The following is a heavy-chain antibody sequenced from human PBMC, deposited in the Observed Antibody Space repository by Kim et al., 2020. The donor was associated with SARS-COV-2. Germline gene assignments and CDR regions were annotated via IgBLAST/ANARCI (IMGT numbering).Heavy chain of an antibody. CDR3: AKDMFRVFPAEYFQH. D-gene: IGHD6-13*01. J-gene: IGHJ1*01. Sequence: SVKGRFTISRDNAKNSLYLQMNSLRAEDTALYYCAKDMFRVFPAEYFQHWGQGTLVTVSS. V-gene: IGHV3-9*01.